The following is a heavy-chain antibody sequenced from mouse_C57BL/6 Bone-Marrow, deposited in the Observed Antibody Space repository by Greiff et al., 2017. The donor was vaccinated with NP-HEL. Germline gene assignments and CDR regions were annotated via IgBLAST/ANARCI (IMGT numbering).Heavy chain of an antibody. J-gene: IGHJ4*01. D-gene: IGHD1-1*01. Sequence: EVQLQESGGGLVKPGGSLKLSCAASGFTFSSYAMSWVRQTPEKRLEWVATISDGGSYTYYPDNVKGRFTISRDNAKNNLYLQMSHLKSEDTAMYYCARGGVYGSSFYYYAMDYWGQGTSVTVSS. CDR3: ARGGVYGSSFYYYAMDY. V-gene: IGHV5-4*01. CDR1: GFTFSSYA. CDR2: ISDGGSYT.